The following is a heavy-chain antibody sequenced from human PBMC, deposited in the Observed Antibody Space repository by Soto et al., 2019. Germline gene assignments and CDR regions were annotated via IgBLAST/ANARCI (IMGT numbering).Heavy chain of an antibody. Sequence: QVQLVQSGAEVKKPGSSVKVSCKASGGTFSSYSINWVRQAPGQGLEWMGGIMPIFGTANNAQKFQCRVTVTADESTSTAYMEPSSLRSEDTAVDYRATDGGRYAGGIDYWGQGTLVTVSS. CDR1: GGTFSSYS. CDR3: ATDGGRYAGGIDY. D-gene: IGHD1-26*01. V-gene: IGHV1-69*01. J-gene: IGHJ4*02. CDR2: IMPIFGTA.